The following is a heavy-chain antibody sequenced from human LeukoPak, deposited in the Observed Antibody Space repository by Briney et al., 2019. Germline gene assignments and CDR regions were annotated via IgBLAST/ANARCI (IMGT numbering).Heavy chain of an antibody. J-gene: IGHJ4*02. CDR1: GYTFTGYY. CDR2: INPNSGGT. Sequence: ASVKVSCKASGYTFTGYYMHWVRQAPGQGLEWMGWINPNSGGTNYAQKFQGWVTMTRDTSISTAYMELSRLRSDGTAVYYCARDGSVTPGYFDYWGQGTLVTVSS. D-gene: IGHD4-23*01. CDR3: ARDGSVTPGYFDY. V-gene: IGHV1-2*04.